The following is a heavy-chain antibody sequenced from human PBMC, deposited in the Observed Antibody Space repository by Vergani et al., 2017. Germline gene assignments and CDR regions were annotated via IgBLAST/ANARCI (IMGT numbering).Heavy chain of an antibody. CDR3: AHSRIAARGRRYNWFDP. D-gene: IGHD6-6*01. J-gene: IGHJ5*02. V-gene: IGHV2-5*02. CDR1: GFSLSTSGVG. Sequence: QLTLKESGPTLVKPTQTLTLTCTFSGFSLSTSGVGVGWIRQPPGKALEWLALIYWDDDKRYSPSLKSRLTITKDTSKNPVVLTMTNMDPVDTATYYCAHSRIAARGRRYNWFDPWGQGTLVTVSS. CDR2: IYWDDDK.